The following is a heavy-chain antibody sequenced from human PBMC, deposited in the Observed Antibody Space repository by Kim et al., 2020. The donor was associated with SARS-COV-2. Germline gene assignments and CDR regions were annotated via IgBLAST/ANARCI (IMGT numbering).Heavy chain of an antibody. Sequence: GGSLRLSCAASGFTFSSYGMHWVRQAPGKGLEWVAVIWYDGSNKYYADSVKGRFTISRDNSKNTLYLQMNSLRAEDTAVYYCAKEMTLVTYYYDSSGYYPLDYWGQGTLVTVSS. J-gene: IGHJ4*02. V-gene: IGHV3-33*06. CDR3: AKEMTLVTYYYDSSGYYPLDY. CDR2: IWYDGSNK. D-gene: IGHD3-22*01. CDR1: GFTFSSYG.